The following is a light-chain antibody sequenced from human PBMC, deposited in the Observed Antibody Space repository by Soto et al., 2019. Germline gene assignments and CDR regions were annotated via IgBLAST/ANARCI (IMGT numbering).Light chain of an antibody. Sequence: DIQMTQSPSSLSASVGDRVTITCRASQGIHTYLAWFQQKPGKAPKSLIYAASSLEAGVPAKFSGSGSGSGFTLTISSLQPEDSATYYCQQYNTFPLTFGGGTKVEI. CDR3: QQYNTFPLT. CDR1: QGIHTY. J-gene: IGKJ4*01. V-gene: IGKV1-16*02. CDR2: AAS.